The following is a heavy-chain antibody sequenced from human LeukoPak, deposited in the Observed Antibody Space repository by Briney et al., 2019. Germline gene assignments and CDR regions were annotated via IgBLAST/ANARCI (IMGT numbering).Heavy chain of an antibody. CDR3: AKTNWGSDYFDY. CDR2: ISGSGGST. V-gene: IGHV3-23*01. D-gene: IGHD7-27*01. Sequence: GGSLRLSCAASGFTFSSYAMSWVRQAPGKGLEWVSAISGSGGSTYYADSVKGRFTIFRDNSKNTLYLQMNSLRAEDTAVYYCAKTNWGSDYFDYWGQGTLVTVSS. J-gene: IGHJ4*02. CDR1: GFTFSSYA.